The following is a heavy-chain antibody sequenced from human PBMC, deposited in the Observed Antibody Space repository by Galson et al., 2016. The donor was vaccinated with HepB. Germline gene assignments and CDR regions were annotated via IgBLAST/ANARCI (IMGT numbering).Heavy chain of an antibody. CDR3: AKSGILVGYSAFDY. CDR1: GFTFSSYA. CDR2: TSYAGSHK. Sequence: SLRLSCAASGFTFSSYAMHWVRQAPGKGLEWAAVTSYAGSHKYYAASVKGRFTISRDNSKNTLSLQMNSLRAEDTAVYYCAKSGILVGYSAFDYWGQGTLVTVSS. V-gene: IGHV3-30*18. D-gene: IGHD3-9*01. J-gene: IGHJ4*02.